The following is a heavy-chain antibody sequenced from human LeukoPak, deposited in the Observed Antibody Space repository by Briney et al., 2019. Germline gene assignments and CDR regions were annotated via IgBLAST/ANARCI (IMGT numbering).Heavy chain of an antibody. J-gene: IGHJ4*02. V-gene: IGHV3-7*01. CDR3: VRDLTCCGGDCF. CDR1: GFTFSNYW. Sequence: TGGSLRLSCAASGFTFSNYWMSWVRQAPGKGLEWVANMNQDGSDTYYVDSVKGRFTISRDNAKNSLYLQMNSLGADDTAVYYCVRDLTCCGGDCFWGQGTLVTVSS. D-gene: IGHD2-21*01. CDR2: MNQDGSDT.